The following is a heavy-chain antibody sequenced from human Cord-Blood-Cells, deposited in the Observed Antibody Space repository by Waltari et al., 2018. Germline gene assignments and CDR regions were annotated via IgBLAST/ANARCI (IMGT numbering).Heavy chain of an antibody. J-gene: IGHJ4*02. CDR1: GGSFSGYS. V-gene: IGHV4-34*01. CDR3: ARYNWNDALFDY. Sequence: QVQLQQWGAGLLKPSETLSLTCAVYGGSFSGYSWSWISQPPGKGLEWLGEINHSGSTNYNPSLKSRVTISVDTSKNQFSLKLSSVTAADTAVYYCARYNWNDALFDYWGQGTLVTVSS. D-gene: IGHD1-1*01. CDR2: INHSGST.